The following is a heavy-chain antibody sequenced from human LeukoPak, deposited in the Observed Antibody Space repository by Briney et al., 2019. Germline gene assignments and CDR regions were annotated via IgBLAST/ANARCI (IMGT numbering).Heavy chain of an antibody. J-gene: IGHJ6*02. CDR2: TFYRSKWQS. CDR1: GDSVSSNSAA. Sequence: SGPGLVKPSQTLTLTCAISGDSVSSNSAAWNWIRQSPSRGLEWLGRTFYRSKWQSDYSVSVRSRISINPDTSKNQVSLQFNSVTPEDTAVYYCVRQYGGGGSYYYGLDVWGQGTTVTVSS. V-gene: IGHV6-1*01. CDR3: VRQYGGGGSYYYGLDV. D-gene: IGHD4/OR15-4a*01.